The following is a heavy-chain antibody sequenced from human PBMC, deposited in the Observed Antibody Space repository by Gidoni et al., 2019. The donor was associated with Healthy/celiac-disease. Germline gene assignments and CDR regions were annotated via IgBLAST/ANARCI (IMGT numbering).Heavy chain of an antibody. CDR2: ISSSSSDI. V-gene: IGHV3-21*01. CDR3: ARDRLMPRIDSSGFSH. CDR1: GFPFSSYI. Sequence: EVQRVASGGGLFKPGGSMRLSCAASGFPFSSYIMNWVRQAPGNGLEWVSSISSSSSDIYYADSVKGRFTISRDNAKNSLYLQMNSLRAEDTAVYYCARDRLMPRIDSSGFSHWGQGTLVTVSS. D-gene: IGHD6-19*01. J-gene: IGHJ4*02.